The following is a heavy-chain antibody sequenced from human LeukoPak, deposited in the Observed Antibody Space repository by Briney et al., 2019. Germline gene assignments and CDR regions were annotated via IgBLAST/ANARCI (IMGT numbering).Heavy chain of an antibody. D-gene: IGHD2-21*02. CDR3: ARGKIVVVTAGNDY. Sequence: GGSLRLSCAASGFTFSNYGMHWVRQAPGKGLEWVAVISYDGSNEYYADSVKGRFAISRDNSKNTLYLQMNSLRAEDTAVYYCARGKIVVVTAGNDYWGQGTLVTVSS. CDR2: ISYDGSNE. CDR1: GFTFSNYG. V-gene: IGHV3-30*19. J-gene: IGHJ4*02.